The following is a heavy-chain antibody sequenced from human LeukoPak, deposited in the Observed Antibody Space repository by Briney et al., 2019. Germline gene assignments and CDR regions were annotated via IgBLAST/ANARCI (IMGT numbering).Heavy chain of an antibody. Sequence: GGSLRLSCAASGFTFSDYYMSWIRRAPGKGLEWVGRIKSKSAGGTTDYASPVKGRFTISRDDSKNMLYLQMNSLKTEDTAVYYCTTGRHYDSSGYYQVYQYWGQGTLVTVSS. CDR3: TTGRHYDSSGYYQVYQY. J-gene: IGHJ1*01. V-gene: IGHV3-15*01. CDR2: IKSKSAGGTT. D-gene: IGHD3-22*01. CDR1: GFTFSDYY.